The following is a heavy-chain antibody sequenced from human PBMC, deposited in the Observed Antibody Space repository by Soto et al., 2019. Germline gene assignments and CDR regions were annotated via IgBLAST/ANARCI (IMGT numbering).Heavy chain of an antibody. CDR2: IRRKANSYAT. CDR3: TRLADEYLAY. CDR1: GFTFSGSA. Sequence: EVQLVESGGGLVQPGGSLKLSCAASGFTFSGSAMHWVRQASGKGLEWVGRIRRKANSYATAYAASVKGRFTISRDDSKNTAYLQTISLKTEDAGVYYCTRLADEYLAYWGQGTLVTVSS. J-gene: IGHJ4*02. V-gene: IGHV3-73*01.